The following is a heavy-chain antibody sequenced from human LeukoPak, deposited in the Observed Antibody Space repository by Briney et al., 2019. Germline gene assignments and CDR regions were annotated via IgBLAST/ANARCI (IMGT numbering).Heavy chain of an antibody. Sequence: GGSLRLSCAASGFTFNTYAMSWVRQAPGKGLEWVSGISGSGRTTYYADSVKGRFTIFRDNSKNTLYVQMNSLRAEDTAVYYCAKDRRELDVFDIWGQGTMVTVSS. CDR1: GFTFNTYA. CDR3: AKDRRELDVFDI. CDR2: ISGSGRTT. V-gene: IGHV3-23*01. J-gene: IGHJ3*02.